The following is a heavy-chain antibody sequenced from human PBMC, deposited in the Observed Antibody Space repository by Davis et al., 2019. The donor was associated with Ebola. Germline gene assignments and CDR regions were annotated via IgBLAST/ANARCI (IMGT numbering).Heavy chain of an antibody. J-gene: IGHJ3*02. CDR2: IRNDGNDQ. D-gene: IGHD3/OR15-3a*01. V-gene: IGHV3-30*02. CDR1: GFTFSNYA. CDR3: ARGWLRTGLDI. Sequence: PGGSLRLSCAASGFTFSNYAMHWVRQAPGKGLEWVAFIRNDGNDQYYADSVKGRFTISRDNSKNTLYLQMNSLRAEDTAVYYCARGWLRTGLDIWGQGTMVIVSS.